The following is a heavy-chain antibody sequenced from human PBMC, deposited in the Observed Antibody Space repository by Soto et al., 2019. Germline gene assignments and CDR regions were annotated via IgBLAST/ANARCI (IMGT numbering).Heavy chain of an antibody. V-gene: IGHV3-33*01. D-gene: IGHD6-19*01. CDR2: IWYDGSNK. CDR1: GFTFSSYG. Sequence: LRLSCAASGFTFSSYGMHWVRQAPGKGLEWVAVIWYDGSNKYYADSAKGRFTISRDNSKNTLYLQMNSLRAEDTAVYYCARRGDSVDGYYYGMDVWGQGTTVTVYS. J-gene: IGHJ6*02. CDR3: ARRGDSVDGYYYGMDV.